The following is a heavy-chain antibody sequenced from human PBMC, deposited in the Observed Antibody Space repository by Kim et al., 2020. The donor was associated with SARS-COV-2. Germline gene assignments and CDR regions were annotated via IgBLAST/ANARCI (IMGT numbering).Heavy chain of an antibody. V-gene: IGHV3-66*01. CDR1: GFTVSSNY. J-gene: IGHJ6*02. CDR3: ARDPDSIVGAASGMDV. Sequence: GGSLRRSCAASGFTVSSNYMSWVRQAPGKGLEWVSVIYSGGSTYYADSVKGRFTISRDNSKNTLYLQMNSLRAEDTAVYYCARDPDSIVGAASGMDVWGQGTTVTVSS. CDR2: IYSGGST. D-gene: IGHD1-26*01.